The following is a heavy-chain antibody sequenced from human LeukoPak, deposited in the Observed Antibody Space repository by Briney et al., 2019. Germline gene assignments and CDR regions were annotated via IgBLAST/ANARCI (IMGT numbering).Heavy chain of an antibody. J-gene: IGHJ3*01. CDR3: AIHGGGTIRIEAFDV. CDR1: GFTFSSYD. CDR2: IGTAGDT. D-gene: IGHD3-3*01. V-gene: IGHV3-13*01. Sequence: GGSLRLSCAASGFTFSSYDMHWVRQATGKGLEWVSAIGTAGDTYYPGSVKGRFTISRDNSKNTLYLQMNSLRDEDTALYYCAIHGGGTIRIEAFDVWGQGTMVTISS.